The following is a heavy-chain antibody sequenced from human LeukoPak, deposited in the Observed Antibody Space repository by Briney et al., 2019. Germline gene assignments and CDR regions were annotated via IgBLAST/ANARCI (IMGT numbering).Heavy chain of an antibody. CDR1: GSTFSDYY. D-gene: IGHD4-17*01. CDR3: ATRNMTTVSP. CDR2: ISSSGSTI. Sequence: GGSLRLSCAASGSTFSDYYMSWIRQAPGKGLEWVSYISSSGSTIYYAGSVKGRFTISRDNAKNSLYLQMNSLRAEDTAVYYCATRNMTTVSPWGQGTLVTVSS. V-gene: IGHV3-11*01. J-gene: IGHJ5*02.